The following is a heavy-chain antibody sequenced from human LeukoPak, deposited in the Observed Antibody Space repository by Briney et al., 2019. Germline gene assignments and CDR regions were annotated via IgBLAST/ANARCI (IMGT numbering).Heavy chain of an antibody. D-gene: IGHD6-19*01. V-gene: IGHV3-21*01. CDR3: ARDHHSSGWSRGFDY. CDR1: GFTFSSYS. Sequence: GGSLRLSCAASGFTFSSYSMNWVRQAPGKGLEWGSSISSSSSYIYYADSVKGRFTISRDNAKNSLYLQMNSLRAEDTAVYYCARDHHSSGWSRGFDYWGQGTLVTVSS. CDR2: ISSSSSYI. J-gene: IGHJ4*02.